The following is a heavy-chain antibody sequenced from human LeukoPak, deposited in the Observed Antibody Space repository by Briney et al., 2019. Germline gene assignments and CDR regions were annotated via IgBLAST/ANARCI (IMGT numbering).Heavy chain of an antibody. CDR3: ARQLYYPKWNLDY. Sequence: KASETLSLTCTVSGGSVSSGSYYWGWIRQPPGKGLEWIGSIYYSGSTYYNPSLKSRVTISVDTSKNQFSLKLSSVTAADTAVYYCARQLYYPKWNLDYWGQGTLVTVSS. CDR2: IYYSGST. CDR1: GGSVSSGSYY. V-gene: IGHV4-39*01. D-gene: IGHD1-1*01. J-gene: IGHJ4*02.